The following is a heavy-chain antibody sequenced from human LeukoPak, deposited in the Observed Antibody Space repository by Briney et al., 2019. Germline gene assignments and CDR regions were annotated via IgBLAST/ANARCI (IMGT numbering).Heavy chain of an antibody. J-gene: IGHJ4*02. Sequence: GGSLRLSCAASGCTVSSNYMSWVRQAPGKGLEWVSVIYSGGSTYCADSVKGRFTISRDNSKNTLYLQMNSLRAEDTAVYYCARGLGFGNDYWGQGTLVTVSS. V-gene: IGHV3-53*01. CDR1: GCTVSSNY. D-gene: IGHD3-10*01. CDR2: IYSGGST. CDR3: ARGLGFGNDY.